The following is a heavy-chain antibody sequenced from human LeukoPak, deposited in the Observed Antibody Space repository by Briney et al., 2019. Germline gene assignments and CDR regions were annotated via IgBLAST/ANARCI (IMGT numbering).Heavy chain of an antibody. CDR2: INPSGGST. CDR1: AYTFTSYY. Sequence: ASVKVSCKASAYTFTSYYMHWVRQAPGQGLEWMGIINPSGGSTSYAQKFQGRVTMTRDTSTSTVYMELSSLRSEDTAVYYCARDHTKGPMADVWGKGTTVTVSS. V-gene: IGHV1-46*03. J-gene: IGHJ6*04. CDR3: ARDHTKGPMADV. D-gene: IGHD3-10*01.